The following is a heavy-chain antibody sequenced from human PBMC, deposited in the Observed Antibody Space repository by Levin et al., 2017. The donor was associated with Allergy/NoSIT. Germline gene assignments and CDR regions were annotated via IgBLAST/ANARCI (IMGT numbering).Heavy chain of an antibody. CDR2: ISSSSSYI. D-gene: IGHD3-9*01. V-gene: IGHV3-21*01. CDR1: GFAFSTYS. Sequence: GGSLRLSCAASGFAFSTYSMNWVRQAPGKGLEWVSSISSSSSYIYYAGSVKGRFTISRDNAKDSLFLQMNSLRAEDTAVYYCARDPLTSHHTRFDYWGQGTLVTVSS. J-gene: IGHJ4*02. CDR3: ARDPLTSHHTRFDY.